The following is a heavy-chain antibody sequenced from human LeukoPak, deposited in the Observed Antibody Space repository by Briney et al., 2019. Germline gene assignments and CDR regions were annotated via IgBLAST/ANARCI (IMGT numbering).Heavy chain of an antibody. CDR1: GGSISSTGYY. V-gene: IGHV4-39*01. D-gene: IGHD3-22*01. CDR3: AAYYYDSSGYFA. J-gene: IGHJ5*02. CDR2: ISYSGST. Sequence: SETLSLTCTVSGGSISSTGYYWGWLRQPPGKGLEWIGSISYSGSTYYNPSLKSRVTISVDTSRNHFSLRLTSVAAADTAVYYCAAYYYDSSGYFACGQGTLVTLSS.